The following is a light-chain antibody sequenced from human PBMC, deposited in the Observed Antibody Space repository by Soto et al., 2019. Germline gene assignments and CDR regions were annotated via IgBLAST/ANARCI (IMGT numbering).Light chain of an antibody. CDR3: QQYNSYTIT. CDR1: QSIRSW. V-gene: IGKV1-5*01. Sequence: DIQMTQSPSTLSASVGDRVTITCRASQSIRSWLAWYQQKQGKAPKLXIYDASSLESGVPSRFSGSGSGTEFTLTISSPQPDDFATYYCQQYNSYTITFGQGTRLEIK. CDR2: DAS. J-gene: IGKJ5*01.